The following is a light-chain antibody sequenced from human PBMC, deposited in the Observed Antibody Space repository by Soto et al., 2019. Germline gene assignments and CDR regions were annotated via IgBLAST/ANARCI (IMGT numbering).Light chain of an antibody. J-gene: IGKJ1*01. CDR3: LQDYNYPRT. CDR1: QDIRNE. V-gene: IGKV1-6*01. Sequence: ALQMTQSPSSLSASIGDRVTITCRASQDIRNELGWYQQKPGKAPKVLISADSSLEDGVPSRFSGSGSGTDFTLTISSLRPEDFATYFCLQDYNYPRTFGQGTKVEIK. CDR2: ADS.